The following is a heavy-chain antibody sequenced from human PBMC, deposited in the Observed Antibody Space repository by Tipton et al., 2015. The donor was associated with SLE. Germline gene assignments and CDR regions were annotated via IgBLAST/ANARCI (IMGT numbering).Heavy chain of an antibody. J-gene: IGHJ6*02. CDR2: INHSGST. CDR3: AGSPEQQLVRGYYYYGMDV. Sequence: TLSLTCTVSGGSISSYYWSWIRQPPGKGLEWIGEINHSGSTNYNPPLKSRVTISVDTSKNQFSLKLSSVTAADTAVYYCAGSPEQQLVRGYYYYGMDVWGQGTTVTVSS. CDR1: GGSISSYY. D-gene: IGHD6-13*01. V-gene: IGHV4-34*01.